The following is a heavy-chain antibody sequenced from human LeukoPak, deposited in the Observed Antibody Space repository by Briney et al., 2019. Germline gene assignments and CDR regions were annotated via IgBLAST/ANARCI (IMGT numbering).Heavy chain of an antibody. Sequence: ASVKVSCKASGYTFTSYGISWVRQAPGQGLEWMGWISAYNGNTYYAQKLQGRVTMTTDTSTSTAYMELRSLRSDDTAVYYCARDRYSSSWSPYYFDYWGQGTLVTVSS. D-gene: IGHD6-13*01. J-gene: IGHJ4*02. CDR2: ISAYNGNT. V-gene: IGHV1-18*01. CDR3: ARDRYSSSWSPYYFDY. CDR1: GYTFTSYG.